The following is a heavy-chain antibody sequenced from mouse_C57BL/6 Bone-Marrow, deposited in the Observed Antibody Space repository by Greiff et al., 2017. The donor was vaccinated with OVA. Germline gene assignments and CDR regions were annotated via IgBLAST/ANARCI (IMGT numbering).Heavy chain of an antibody. CDR2: IHPNSGST. D-gene: IGHD1-1*01. CDR1: GYTFTSYW. J-gene: IGHJ2*01. V-gene: IGHV1-64*01. CDR3: ASPLTTVVRDY. Sequence: QVQLKQSGAELVKPGASVKLSRKASGYTFTSYWMHWVKQRPGQGLEWIGMIHPNSGSTNYNEKFKSKATLTVDKSSSTAYMQLSSLTSEDSAVYYCASPLTTVVRDYWGQGTTLTVSS.